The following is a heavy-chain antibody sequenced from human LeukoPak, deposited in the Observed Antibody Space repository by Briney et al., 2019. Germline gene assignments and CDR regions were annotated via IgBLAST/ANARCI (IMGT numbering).Heavy chain of an antibody. Sequence: GGSLRLSCAASGFTFSRYGMHWVRQAPGKGLEWVTAISYDGSNKYYADSVKGRFTISRDNSKNTLYVQMNSLRAEDTAVYYCAKEGYSSGYYTYYYMDVWGKGTTVTVSS. CDR3: AKEGYSSGYYTYYYMDV. D-gene: IGHD6-19*01. CDR1: GFTFSRYG. V-gene: IGHV3-30*04. CDR2: ISYDGSNK. J-gene: IGHJ6*03.